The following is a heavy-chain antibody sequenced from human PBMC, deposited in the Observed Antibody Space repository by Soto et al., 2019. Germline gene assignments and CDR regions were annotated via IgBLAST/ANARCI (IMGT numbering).Heavy chain of an antibody. D-gene: IGHD2-15*01. Sequence: PGGSLRLSCAASGFTFSSYAMSWVRQAPGKGLEWVSTISGSGDSTYYADSVRGRFTISRDNSKKTLYLKMNSLRAEDTAVYYCAKETLGYCSSGSCRIDYWGQGTLVTVSS. CDR3: AKETLGYCSSGSCRIDY. CDR1: GFTFSSYA. V-gene: IGHV3-23*01. J-gene: IGHJ4*02. CDR2: ISGSGDST.